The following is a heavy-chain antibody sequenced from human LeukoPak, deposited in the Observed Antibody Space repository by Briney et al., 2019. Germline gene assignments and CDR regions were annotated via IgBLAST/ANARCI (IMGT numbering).Heavy chain of an antibody. CDR1: GFTFSSYE. Sequence: GSLRLSCAASGFTFSSYEMNWVRQAPGKGLEWVSYISSSGSTIYYADSVKGRFTISRDNAKNSLYLQMNSLRAEDTDVYYCAELGITMIGGVRGKGTTVTISS. D-gene: IGHD3-10*02. V-gene: IGHV3-48*03. CDR2: ISSSGSTI. CDR3: AELGITMIGGV. J-gene: IGHJ6*04.